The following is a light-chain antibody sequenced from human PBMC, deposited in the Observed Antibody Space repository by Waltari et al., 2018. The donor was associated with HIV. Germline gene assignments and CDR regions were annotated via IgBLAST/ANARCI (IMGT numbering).Light chain of an antibody. Sequence: SSDLTQPPSVSVSPGQTASISCFGHRLGQKYTCWYQQKPGQPPVVIIYQDTKRPSGIPERCSGSNSGSTATLTITGTQAVDEADYYCQTWDSNTAVFGTGTKVTV. CDR2: QDT. CDR1: RLGQKY. V-gene: IGLV3-1*01. J-gene: IGLJ1*01. CDR3: QTWDSNTAV.